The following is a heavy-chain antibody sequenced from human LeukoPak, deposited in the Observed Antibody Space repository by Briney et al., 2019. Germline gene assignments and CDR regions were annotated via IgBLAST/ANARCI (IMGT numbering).Heavy chain of an antibody. Sequence: SETLSLTCAVYGGSFSGYYWSWIRQPPGKGLEWIGEINHSGSTNYNPSLKSRVTISVDTSKNQFSLKLSSVTAADTADYYCARDGGSGTAWYVARGQGTLVTVSS. V-gene: IGHV4-34*01. CDR1: GGSFSGYY. J-gene: IGHJ4*02. CDR2: INHSGST. D-gene: IGHD6-19*01. CDR3: ARDGGSGTAWYVA.